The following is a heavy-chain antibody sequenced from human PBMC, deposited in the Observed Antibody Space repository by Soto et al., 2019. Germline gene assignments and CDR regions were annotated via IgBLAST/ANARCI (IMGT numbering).Heavy chain of an antibody. CDR3: AFITTPVR. CDR1: GFTVSNNW. Sequence: EVQLVETGGGLIQPGGSLRLSCAASGFTVSNNWMSWVRQAPGKGLEWVSLIYSGGSAFYTDSVKGRFIISRDNSKNTLYLQMNSLRVEDTAGYYCAFITTPVRWGQGTTVTVSS. V-gene: IGHV3-53*02. CDR2: IYSGGSA. J-gene: IGHJ6*02. D-gene: IGHD1-1*01.